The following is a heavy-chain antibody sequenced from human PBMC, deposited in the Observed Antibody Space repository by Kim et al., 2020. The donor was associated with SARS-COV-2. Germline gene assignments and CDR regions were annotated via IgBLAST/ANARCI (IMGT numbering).Heavy chain of an antibody. CDR2: ISGSGGST. CDR1: GFTFSSYA. J-gene: IGHJ4*02. D-gene: IGHD3-22*01. V-gene: IGHV3-23*01. CDR3: AKYDSSGYYRNAFDY. Sequence: GGSLRLSCAASGFTFSSYAMSWVRQAPGKGLEWVSAISGSGGSTYYADSVKGRFTISRDNSKNTLYLQMNSLRAEDTAVYYCAKYDSSGYYRNAFDYWGQGTLVTVSS.